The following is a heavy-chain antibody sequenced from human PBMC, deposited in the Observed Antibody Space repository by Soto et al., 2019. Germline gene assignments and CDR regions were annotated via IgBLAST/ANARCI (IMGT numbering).Heavy chain of an antibody. D-gene: IGHD2-8*02. CDR3: AGRALTPKVVWDYYYGMDV. CDR1: GFTFSSYE. CDR2: ISSGSTI. V-gene: IGHV3-48*03. J-gene: IGHJ6*02. Sequence: EVQLVESGGGLVQPGGSLRLSCAASGFTFSSYEMNWVRQAPGKGLEWVSYISSGSTIYYADSVKGRFTISRDNAKNSLYLQMNSLRAEDTAVYYCAGRALTPKVVWDYYYGMDVWGQGTTVTVSS.